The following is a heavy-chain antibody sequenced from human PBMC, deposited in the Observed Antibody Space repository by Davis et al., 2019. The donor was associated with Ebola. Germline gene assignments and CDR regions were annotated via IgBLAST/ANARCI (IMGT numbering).Heavy chain of an antibody. Sequence: GESLKISCAASGFTFTHYTINWVRQAPGKGLEWVSGFSGYNGSTYYADSVKGRFTISRDISKKTLYLQMNNLRVEDTAVYYCARDVFYCATTACYFDSWGQGTLVTVSS. CDR2: FSGYNGST. V-gene: IGHV3-23*01. CDR1: GFTFTHYT. D-gene: IGHD4/OR15-4a*01. J-gene: IGHJ4*02. CDR3: ARDVFYCATTACYFDS.